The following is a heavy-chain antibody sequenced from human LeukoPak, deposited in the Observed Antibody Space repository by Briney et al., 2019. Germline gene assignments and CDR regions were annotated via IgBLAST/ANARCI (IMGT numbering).Heavy chain of an antibody. D-gene: IGHD6-19*01. J-gene: IGHJ4*02. Sequence: GGSLRLSCAASGFTFSSYGMHWVRQAPGKGLQWVAVILYDGTNKYYADSVKGRFTISRDNSKNTLYLQMNSLRPEDTAVYYCARRGAVAGTLDYWGQGTLVTVSS. CDR3: ARRGAVAGTLDY. V-gene: IGHV3-30*19. CDR2: ILYDGTNK. CDR1: GFTFSSYG.